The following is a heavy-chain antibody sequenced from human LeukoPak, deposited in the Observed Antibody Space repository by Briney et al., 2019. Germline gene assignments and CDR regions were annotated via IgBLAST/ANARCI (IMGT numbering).Heavy chain of an antibody. CDR2: ISYDGSNK. V-gene: IGHV3-30*18. J-gene: IGHJ6*04. CDR1: GFTFSSYC. Sequence: ARSLTPARAASGFTFSSYCIDCVRQAPGKGLEWVAVISYDGSNKYYADSVKGRFTISRDNSKITLYLQMNSLRAEDTAVYYCAKETTRNWNYFYYFYGRDVWGRGNGVSVPS. D-gene: IGHD1-7*01. CDR3: AKETTRNWNYFYYFYGRDV.